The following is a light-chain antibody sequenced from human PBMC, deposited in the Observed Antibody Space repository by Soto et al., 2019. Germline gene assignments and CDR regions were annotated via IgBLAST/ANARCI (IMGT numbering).Light chain of an antibody. CDR3: QHYADLPLS. J-gene: IGKJ4*01. V-gene: IGKV1-33*01. CDR1: QDISNS. CDR2: DAS. Sequence: DLQMTQSPSSLSASIGDRVTITCQASQDISNSLNWYQQKPGKAPKLLIYDASNLETGAPIRFGGSGSGTDFSFTIASLQPEDIATYYCQHYADLPLSFGGGTRVEIK.